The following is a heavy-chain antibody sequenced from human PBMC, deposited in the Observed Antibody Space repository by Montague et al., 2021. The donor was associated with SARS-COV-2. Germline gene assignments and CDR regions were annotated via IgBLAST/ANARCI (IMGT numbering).Heavy chain of an antibody. D-gene: IGHD3-22*01. Sequence: SETLSLTCTVSGGSVSSGSYYWSWIRQPPGKGLEWIGYIYYSGSTNYNPSLKSRVTISVDTSKNQFSLKLSSVTAADTAVYYCARERLGYYDTSSYYIFDYWGQGTLVTVSP. J-gene: IGHJ4*02. V-gene: IGHV4-61*01. CDR1: GGSVSSGSYY. CDR2: IYYSGST. CDR3: ARERLGYYDTSSYYIFDY.